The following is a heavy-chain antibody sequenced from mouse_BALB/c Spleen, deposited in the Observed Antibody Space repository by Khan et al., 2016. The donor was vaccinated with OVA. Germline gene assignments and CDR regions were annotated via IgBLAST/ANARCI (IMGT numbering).Heavy chain of an antibody. J-gene: IGHJ3*01. V-gene: IGHV1-4*01. CDR3: VRDGAYHRNDGWFAY. CDR1: GYTFTSYT. CDR2: INPSNGYT. Sequence: QMQLEESGAELARPGASVKMFCKASGYTFTSYTIHWIKKRPGQGLEWIGYINPSNGYTNYNQKFKDKATLTTDKSSTTAYLQLSSLTSDDSAVYNCVRDGAYHRNDGWFAYWGQGTLVTVSA. D-gene: IGHD2-14*01.